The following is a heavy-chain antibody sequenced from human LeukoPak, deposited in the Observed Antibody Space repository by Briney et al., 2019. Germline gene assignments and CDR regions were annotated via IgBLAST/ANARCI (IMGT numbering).Heavy chain of an antibody. J-gene: IGHJ4*02. V-gene: IGHV3-43*02. CDR1: GFNFDEYA. Sequence: PGGSLRLSCAASGFNFDEYAMYWVRQAPGKGLEWVSLISGDGDTTSYADSVKGRFTISRDNSENSLNLQMKSLRSEDTALYYCAKARRSGTHYSDFDFWGRGTLVTVSS. D-gene: IGHD3-10*01. CDR3: AKARRSGTHYSDFDF. CDR2: ISGDGDTT.